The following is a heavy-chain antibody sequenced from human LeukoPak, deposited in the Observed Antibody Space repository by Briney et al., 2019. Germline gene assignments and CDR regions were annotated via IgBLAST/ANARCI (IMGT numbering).Heavy chain of an antibody. V-gene: IGHV1-8*01. CDR2: MNPNSGNT. D-gene: IGHD3-3*02. CDR3: ARGRSLFEHLAGY. J-gene: IGHJ4*02. CDR1: GHTFTSYD. Sequence: ASVKVSCKASGHTFTSYDINWVRQAIGQGLEWMGWMNPNSGNTGYAQKFQGRVTMTRNTSISTAYMELSSLRSEDTAVYYCARGRSLFEHLAGYWGQGTLVTVSS.